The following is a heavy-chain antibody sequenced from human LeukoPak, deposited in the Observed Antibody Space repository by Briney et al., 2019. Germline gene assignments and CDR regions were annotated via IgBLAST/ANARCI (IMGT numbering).Heavy chain of an antibody. V-gene: IGHV4-59*08. J-gene: IGHJ4*02. CDR2: IYYSGST. CDR1: GGSISSYY. D-gene: IGHD3-10*01. Sequence: SETLSLTCTVSGGSISSYYWSWIRQPPGKGLEWIGYIYYSGSTNYNPSLKSRVSISVDTSKNQFSLKLSSVTAADTAVYYCARVSLVRGAPDYYFDYWGQGTLVTVSS. CDR3: ARVSLVRGAPDYYFDY.